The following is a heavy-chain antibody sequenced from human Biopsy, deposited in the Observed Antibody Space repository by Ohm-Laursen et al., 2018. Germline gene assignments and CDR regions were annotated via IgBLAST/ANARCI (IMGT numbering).Heavy chain of an antibody. CDR1: GGTFTRYA. CDR2: IISVHDIA. Sequence: SSVKVSCKASGGTFTRYAMHWVRQAPGQGLEWMGRIISVHDIANYAQKFQGRVTITADKSTSTAYLDLSSLISEDTAVYYCARGGSGSGYYGMDVWGQGTTVTVSS. CDR3: ARGGSGSGYYGMDV. J-gene: IGHJ6*02. D-gene: IGHD3-10*01. V-gene: IGHV1-69*04.